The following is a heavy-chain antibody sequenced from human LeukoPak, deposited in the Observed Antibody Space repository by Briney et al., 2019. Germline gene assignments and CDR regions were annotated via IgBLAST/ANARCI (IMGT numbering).Heavy chain of an antibody. J-gene: IGHJ5*02. Sequence: SETLSLTCTASGGSISSYYWSWIRQPPGKGLEWIGYIYTSGSTNYNPSLKSRVTISVDTSKNQFSLKLSSVTAADTAVYYCARQVTYYDFWSGYYARRFDPWGQGTLVTVSS. CDR2: IYTSGST. D-gene: IGHD3-3*01. CDR3: ARQVTYYDFWSGYYARRFDP. CDR1: GGSISSYY. V-gene: IGHV4-4*09.